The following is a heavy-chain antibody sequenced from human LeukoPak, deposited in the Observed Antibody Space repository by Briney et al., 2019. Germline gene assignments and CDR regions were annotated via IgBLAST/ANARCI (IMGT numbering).Heavy chain of an antibody. J-gene: IGHJ4*02. V-gene: IGHV4-61*01. Sequence: TSETLSLTCTVSGGSVSSGTHYWSWIRQPPGKGLEWIGYIYYTGSTNYNPSLKSRVSMSMDTSKNQFSLKLTSVTAADTAVYYNYWGQGTRVTVSS. CDR2: IYYTGST. CDR3: Y. CDR1: GGSVSSGTHY.